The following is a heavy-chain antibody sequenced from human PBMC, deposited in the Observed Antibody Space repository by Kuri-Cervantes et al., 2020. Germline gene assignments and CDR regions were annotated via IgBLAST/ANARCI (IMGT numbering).Heavy chain of an antibody. CDR3: AKAALNNDLGEVFDY. J-gene: IGHJ4*02. Sequence: GGSLRLSCAASGFTFSTYAMTWVRQAPGKGLEWVPTVRVNGGDTKYADPVKGRFTISRDNSKNTLYLQMNSLRPEDTAVYYCAKAALNNDLGEVFDYWGQGTLVTVSS. D-gene: IGHD4-17*01. V-gene: IGHV3-23*01. CDR1: GFTFSTYA. CDR2: VRVNGGDT.